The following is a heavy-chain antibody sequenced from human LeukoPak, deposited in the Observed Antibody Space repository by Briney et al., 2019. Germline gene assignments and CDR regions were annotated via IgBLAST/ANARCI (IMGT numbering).Heavy chain of an antibody. J-gene: IGHJ6*02. V-gene: IGHV4-34*01. D-gene: IGHD2-8*01. CDR1: GGSFSGYY. Sequence: SETLSLTCAVYGGSFSGYYWSWIRQPPGKGLEWIGEINHSGSTNYNPPLKSRVTISVDTSKNQFPLKLSSVTAADTAVYYCARVRDGVYYYYYGMDVWGQGTTVTVSS. CDR3: ARVRDGVYYYYYGMDV. CDR2: INHSGST.